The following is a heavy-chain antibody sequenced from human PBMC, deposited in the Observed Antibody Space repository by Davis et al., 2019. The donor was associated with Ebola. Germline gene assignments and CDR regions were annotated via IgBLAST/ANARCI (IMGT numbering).Heavy chain of an antibody. CDR2: IRGDGSEQ. J-gene: IGHJ6*02. D-gene: IGHD4-17*01. V-gene: IGHV3-7*03. CDR3: ARAGGSTTLTAPSMDV. CDR1: GGSVSSGSYY. Sequence: ETLSLTCTVSGGSVSSGSYYWSWVRQAPGKGLEWVANIRGDGSEQSYVDSVKGRFTISRDNAKNSLYLQMNSLRAEDTAVYYCARAGGSTTLTAPSMDVWGQGTTVTVSS.